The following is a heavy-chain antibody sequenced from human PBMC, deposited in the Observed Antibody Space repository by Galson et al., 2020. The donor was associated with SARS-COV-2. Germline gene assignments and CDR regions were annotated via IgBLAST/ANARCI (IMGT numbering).Heavy chain of an antibody. Sequence: GGSLRLSCAASGFTFSNYGMHWVRQAPGKGLEWVAVISYDGSIKYYVDSVKGRFTISRDTSKNTLYLQMNSLRAEDTAVYYCAKSVGLFWLREAYGMDVWGRGTTVTVAS. CDR2: ISYDGSIK. J-gene: IGHJ6*02. CDR3: AKSVGLFWLREAYGMDV. V-gene: IGHV3-30*18. D-gene: IGHD3-10*01. CDR1: GFTFSNYG.